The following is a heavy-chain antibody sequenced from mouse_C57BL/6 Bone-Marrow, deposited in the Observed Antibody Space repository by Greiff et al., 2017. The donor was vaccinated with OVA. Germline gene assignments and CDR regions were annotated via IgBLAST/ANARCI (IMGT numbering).Heavy chain of an antibody. D-gene: IGHD2-1*01. CDR2: IDPENGDT. J-gene: IGHJ2*01. V-gene: IGHV14-4*01. CDR1: GFNIKDDS. CDR3: TSYGNFDY. Sequence: VQLKESGAELVRPGASVKLSCPASGFNIKDDSMHWVKQRPEQGLEWIGWIDPENGDTEYASKFQGKATITADTSSNTAYLQLSSLTSEDTAVYYCTSYGNFDYWGQGTTLTVSS.